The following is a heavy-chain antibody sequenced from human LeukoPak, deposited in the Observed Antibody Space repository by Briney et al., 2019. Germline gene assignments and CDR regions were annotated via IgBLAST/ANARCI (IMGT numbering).Heavy chain of an antibody. J-gene: IGHJ4*02. CDR3: AKDPGGYCSGGSCYIDY. V-gene: IGHV3-23*01. CDR1: GFTVSSNY. Sequence: PGGSLRLSCAASGFTVSSNYMSWVRQAPGKGLEWVSVISGSGGSTSYADSVKGRFTISRDNSKNTLYLQMNSLRAEDTAVYYCAKDPGGYCSGGSCYIDYWGQGTLVTVSS. CDR2: ISGSGGST. D-gene: IGHD2-15*01.